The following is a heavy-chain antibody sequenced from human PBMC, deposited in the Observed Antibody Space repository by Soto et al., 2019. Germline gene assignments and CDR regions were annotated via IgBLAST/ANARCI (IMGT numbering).Heavy chain of an antibody. D-gene: IGHD3-3*01. V-gene: IGHV1-69*13. CDR1: GGTFSSYA. CDR3: ARGEIFGVPKNYYGMDV. Sequence: GASVKVSCKASGGTFSSYAISWGRQAPGQGLEWMGGIIPIFGTANYAQKFQGRVTITADESTSTAYMELSSLRSEDTAVYYCARGEIFGVPKNYYGMDVWGQGTTVTVSS. J-gene: IGHJ6*02. CDR2: IIPIFGTA.